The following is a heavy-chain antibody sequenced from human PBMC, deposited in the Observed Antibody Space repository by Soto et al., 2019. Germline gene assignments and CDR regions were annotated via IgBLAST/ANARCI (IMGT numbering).Heavy chain of an antibody. D-gene: IGHD1-26*01. CDR2: IWHDGNNK. CDR3: ASDLVGASDSYGLDV. CDR1: GFTFSNYG. V-gene: IGHV3-33*01. Sequence: RGGALRLSCAASGFTFSNYGMHWVRQAPGKGLEWVEIIWHDGNNKYYADSVRGRFIISRDNSKNRLYLQMNSLRAEDTAVYYCASDLVGASDSYGLDVWGQGTPVTVSS. J-gene: IGHJ6*02.